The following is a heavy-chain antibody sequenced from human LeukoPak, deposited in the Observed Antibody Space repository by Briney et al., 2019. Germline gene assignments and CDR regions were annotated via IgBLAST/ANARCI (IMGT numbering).Heavy chain of an antibody. Sequence: GGSLRLSCLTSGFTFSTYAMSWVRQAPGQGLEWVSSIYGSDGGTFYADSVKGRFTISRDTSKNTLYLQMNSPRAEDTAVYFCAKGNSGSCYSPLDSWGQGTLVTVSS. CDR1: GFTFSTYA. CDR3: AKGNSGSCYSPLDS. D-gene: IGHD2-15*01. CDR2: IYGSDGGT. J-gene: IGHJ4*02. V-gene: IGHV3-23*01.